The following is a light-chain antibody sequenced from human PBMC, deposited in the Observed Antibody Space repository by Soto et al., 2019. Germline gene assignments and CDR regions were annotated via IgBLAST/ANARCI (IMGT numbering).Light chain of an antibody. V-gene: IGKV3-20*01. CDR1: QSVSSSY. CDR3: QQYGRSQGT. Sequence: EIVLTQSPGTLSLSPGERATLSCRASQSVSSSYLAWYQQKPGQTPRLLIYDTSSRATGIPDRFSGSGSGTDFTLTISRLEPEDFAVYYCQQYGRSQGTFGQGTKVEIK. J-gene: IGKJ1*01. CDR2: DTS.